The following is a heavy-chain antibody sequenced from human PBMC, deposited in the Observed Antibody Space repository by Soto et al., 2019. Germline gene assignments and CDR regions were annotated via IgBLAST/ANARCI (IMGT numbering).Heavy chain of an antibody. V-gene: IGHV3-23*01. D-gene: IGHD2-15*01. CDR3: AKDPLYCSGGSCPAAEYYQH. CDR2: ISGSGGST. CDR1: GFTFSSYA. Sequence: GGSLRLSCAASGFTFSSYAMSWVRQAPGKGLEWVSAISGSGGSTYYADSVKGRFTISRDNSKNTLYLQMNSLRAEDTAVYYCAKDPLYCSGGSCPAAEYYQHWGQGTLVTVSS. J-gene: IGHJ1*01.